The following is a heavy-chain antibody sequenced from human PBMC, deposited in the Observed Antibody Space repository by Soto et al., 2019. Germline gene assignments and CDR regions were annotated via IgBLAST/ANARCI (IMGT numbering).Heavy chain of an antibody. CDR2: IYYSGST. J-gene: IGHJ5*02. Sequence: SQTLSLTCTVARAYITRYYWSWIRQPPGKGLEWIGYIYYSGSTNYNPSLKSRVTRSVDTSKNQFSLKLSSVTAADTAVYYCARHGPRDYGSGSYYKPSWFDPWGQGTLVTVSS. D-gene: IGHD3-10*01. CDR3: ARHGPRDYGSGSYYKPSWFDP. V-gene: IGHV4-59*08. CDR1: RAYITRYY.